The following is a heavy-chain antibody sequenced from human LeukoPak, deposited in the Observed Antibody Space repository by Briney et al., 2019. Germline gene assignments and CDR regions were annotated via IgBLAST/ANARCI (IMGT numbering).Heavy chain of an antibody. J-gene: IGHJ4*02. D-gene: IGHD3-3*01. CDR1: GGSFSGYY. Sequence: SETLSLICAVYGGSFSGYYWSWIRQPPGKGLEWIGEINHSGSTNYNPSLKSRVTISVDTSKNQFSLKLSSVTAADTAVYYCARGIWSGYYVYWGQGTLVTVSS. V-gene: IGHV4-34*01. CDR3: ARGIWSGYYVY. CDR2: INHSGST.